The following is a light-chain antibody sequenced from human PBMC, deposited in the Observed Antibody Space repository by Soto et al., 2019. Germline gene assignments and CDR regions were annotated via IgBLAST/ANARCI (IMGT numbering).Light chain of an antibody. CDR2: EVS. V-gene: IGLV2-8*01. Sequence: QSALTQPPSASGSPGQSVTISCTGTSRDVGGYNYVSWYQQHPGKAPKLMIYEVSKRPSGVPDRFSGSKSGNTASLTVSGLQAEDEADYYSSSYAVSNTHVFGTGTKVTLL. CDR3: SSYAVSNTHV. CDR1: SRDVGGYNY. J-gene: IGLJ1*01.